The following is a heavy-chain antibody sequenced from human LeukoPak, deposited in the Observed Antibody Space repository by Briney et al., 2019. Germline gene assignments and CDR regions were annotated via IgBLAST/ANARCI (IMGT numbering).Heavy chain of an antibody. Sequence: SETLSLTCNVSGASISSYYWSWIRQPPGKGLEWIGYIYYSGTTNYNPSLKSRLTISVDTPKDQFSLKLSSVTAADTAVYYCAKTVAGYWYFDLWGRGTLVTVSS. D-gene: IGHD6-19*01. V-gene: IGHV4-59*08. J-gene: IGHJ2*01. CDR1: GASISSYY. CDR2: IYYSGTT. CDR3: AKTVAGYWYFDL.